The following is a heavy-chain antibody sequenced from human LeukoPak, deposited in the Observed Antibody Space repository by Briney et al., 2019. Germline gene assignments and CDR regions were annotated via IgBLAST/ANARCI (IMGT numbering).Heavy chain of an antibody. V-gene: IGHV4-39*07. J-gene: IGHJ4*02. D-gene: IGHD6-6*01. CDR3: ARESSSSPDY. CDR2: IYYSGTT. Sequence: SETLSLTCTVSGGSISSSSHHWGWLRQPPGKGLEWIGSIYYSGTTYYKPSLRSRVTISVDTSKNQFYLRLTSVTAADSAMYYCARESSSSPDYWGQGTLVTVSS. CDR1: GGSISSSSHH.